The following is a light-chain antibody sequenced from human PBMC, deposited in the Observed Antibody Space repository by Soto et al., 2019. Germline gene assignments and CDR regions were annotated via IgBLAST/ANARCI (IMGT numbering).Light chain of an antibody. V-gene: IGKV3-11*01. J-gene: IGKJ3*01. CDR3: QHRSNGLGT. CDR1: QSVGGF. Sequence: EIVLTQSPATLSLSPGERATLSCRASQSVGGFLAWYQQRSGQTPRLLIYDASKRAPGIPARFSGSGSGTDFTLTISSLEPEDFAVYYCQHRSNGLGTLGPGTKVDIK. CDR2: DAS.